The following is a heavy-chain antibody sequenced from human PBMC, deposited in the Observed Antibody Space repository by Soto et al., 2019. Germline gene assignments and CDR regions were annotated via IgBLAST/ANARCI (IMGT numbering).Heavy chain of an antibody. V-gene: IGHV4-34*01. CDR1: GGSFSGYY. Sequence: QVQLQQWGAGLLKPSETLSLTCAVYGGSFSGYYWSWIRQPPGKGLEWIGEINHSGSTNYNPSLKSRVTISVDTSKNQFSLKLSSVTAADTAVYYCARTGTNLYYFDYWGQGTLVTVSS. CDR2: INHSGST. D-gene: IGHD1-1*01. CDR3: ARTGTNLYYFDY. J-gene: IGHJ4*02.